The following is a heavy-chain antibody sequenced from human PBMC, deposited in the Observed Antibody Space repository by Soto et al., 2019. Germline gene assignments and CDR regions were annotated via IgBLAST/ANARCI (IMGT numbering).Heavy chain of an antibody. V-gene: IGHV3-21*01. CDR1: GFTFSSYS. CDR3: ARDCGYRSGWFDY. J-gene: IGHJ4*02. Sequence: PGGSLRLSCAASGFTFSSYSMNWVRQAPGKGLEWVSSISSTSNSIYYTDSVKGRFTISRDNARNSLYLQMNSLKVEDTAIYYCARDCGYRSGWFDYWGLGTLVTVSS. D-gene: IGHD6-19*01. CDR2: ISSTSNSI.